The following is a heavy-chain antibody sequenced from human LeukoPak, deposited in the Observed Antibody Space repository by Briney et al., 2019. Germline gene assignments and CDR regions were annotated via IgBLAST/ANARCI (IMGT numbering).Heavy chain of an antibody. D-gene: IGHD4-17*01. Sequence: ASVKVSCKVSGYTFIDYYIHWVRQAPGEGLEWMGWINPNSGGTNYAQKFQGSVTMTRDTSISTAYMELTRLNSDDTAVYYCAKNMGYGDYWYFDLWGRGTLVTVSS. J-gene: IGHJ2*01. CDR2: INPNSGGT. CDR3: AKNMGYGDYWYFDL. CDR1: GYTFIDYY. V-gene: IGHV1-2*02.